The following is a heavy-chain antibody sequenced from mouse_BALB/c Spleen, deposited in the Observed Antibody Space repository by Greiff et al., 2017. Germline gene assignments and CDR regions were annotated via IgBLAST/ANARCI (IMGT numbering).Heavy chain of an antibody. CDR1: GFTFSNYW. D-gene: IGHD1-3*01. V-gene: IGHV6-6*02. CDR3: TRMSSWYFDV. CDR2: IRLKSNNYAT. Sequence: EVKLVESGGGLVQPGGSMKLSCVASGFTFSNYWMNWVRQSPEKGLEWVAEIRLKSNNYATHYAESVKGRFTISRDDSKSSVYLQMNNLRAEDTGIYYCTRMSSWYFDVWGAGTTVTVSS. J-gene: IGHJ1*01.